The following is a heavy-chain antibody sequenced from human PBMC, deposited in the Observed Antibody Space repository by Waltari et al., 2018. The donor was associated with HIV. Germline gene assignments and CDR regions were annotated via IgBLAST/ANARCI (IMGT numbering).Heavy chain of an antibody. CDR3: VRHWVYGSVPSAIRTFDN. D-gene: IGHD3-10*01. V-gene: IGHV4-39*01. CDR1: GDSISDTPFY. J-gene: IGHJ4*02. Sequence: QLQMPASGPGLLTPSETLSPTCSVSGDSISDTPFYWGWIRQPPGKGLEWIGSTSYSGTTYSKASLSRRVIVSVDTPKTQFSLHLRSVTAAETAVYYCVRHWVYGSVPSAIRTFDNWGQGTLVTVSS. CDR2: TSYSGTT.